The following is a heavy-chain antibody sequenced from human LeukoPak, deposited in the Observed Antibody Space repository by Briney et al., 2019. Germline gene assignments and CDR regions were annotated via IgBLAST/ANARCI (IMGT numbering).Heavy chain of an antibody. CDR1: GYTFTSYG. CDR2: ISAYNGNT. D-gene: IGHD3-10*01. Sequence: GASVKVSCKASGYTFTSYGISWVRQAPGQGLEWMGWISAYNGNTNYAQKVQGRVTMTTDTSTGTAYMELRSLRSDDTAVYYCARSYGSGTYYKAADYWGQGTLVTVTS. J-gene: IGHJ4*02. CDR3: ARSYGSGTYYKAADY. V-gene: IGHV1-18*01.